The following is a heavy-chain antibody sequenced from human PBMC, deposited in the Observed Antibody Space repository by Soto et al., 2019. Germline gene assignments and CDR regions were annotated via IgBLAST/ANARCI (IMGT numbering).Heavy chain of an antibody. D-gene: IGHD3-10*01. CDR3: ARGGPPIDY. CDR2: INAGNGNT. CDR1: VYTFSSYA. Sequence: QVQLVQSGAEEKKPGASVKVSCKASVYTFSSYAMDWVRQAPGQSLEWMGWINAGNGNTKYSQKFQGRVTITRDTSASTAYMELSSMRSEDTAVYYCARGGPPIDYWGQGTLVTVSS. J-gene: IGHJ4*02. V-gene: IGHV1-3*05.